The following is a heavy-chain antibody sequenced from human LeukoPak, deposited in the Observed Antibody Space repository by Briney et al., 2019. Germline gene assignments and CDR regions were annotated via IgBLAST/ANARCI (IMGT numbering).Heavy chain of an antibody. J-gene: IGHJ4*02. Sequence: SGGSLRLSCGASGFTVSDYGMQWVRQAPGKGLEWVAFIRYDGSNKYYADSVKGRFTISRDNSKNTLYLQMNSLRAEDTAVYYCAKDRSRGFDYWGQGTLVTVSS. CDR2: IRYDGSNK. CDR3: AKDRSRGFDY. V-gene: IGHV3-30*02. CDR1: GFTVSDYG.